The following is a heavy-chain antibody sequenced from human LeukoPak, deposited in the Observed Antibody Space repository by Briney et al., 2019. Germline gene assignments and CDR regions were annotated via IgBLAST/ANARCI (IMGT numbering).Heavy chain of an antibody. Sequence: GASLRLSCTASEFSVGSNYMTWVRQAPGKGLEWVSSITSTRSYMYYADSVKGRFTISRDNAKNSLYLQMNSLRAEDTAVYYCARDEYYFGSGSYRNSYFDYWGQGTLVTVSS. CDR3: ARDEYYFGSGSYRNSYFDY. J-gene: IGHJ4*02. D-gene: IGHD3-10*01. V-gene: IGHV3-21*01. CDR1: EFSVGSNY. CDR2: ITSTRSYM.